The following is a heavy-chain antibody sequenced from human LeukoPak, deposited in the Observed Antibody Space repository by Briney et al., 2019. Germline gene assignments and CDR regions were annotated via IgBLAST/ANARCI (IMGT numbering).Heavy chain of an antibody. V-gene: IGHV1-69*13. CDR1: GGTFSSYA. Sequence: VASVKVSCKASGGTFSSYAISWVRQAPGQGLEWMGGIIPIFGTANYAQKFQGRVTITADESTSTAYMELSSLRSEDTAVYYCARDRGIVVAGPYYFDYWGQGTLVTVSS. D-gene: IGHD2-15*01. CDR2: IIPIFGTA. J-gene: IGHJ4*02. CDR3: ARDRGIVVAGPYYFDY.